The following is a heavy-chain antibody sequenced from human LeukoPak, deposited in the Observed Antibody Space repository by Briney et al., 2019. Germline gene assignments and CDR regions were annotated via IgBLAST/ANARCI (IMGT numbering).Heavy chain of an antibody. CDR1: GYTFTSYY. CDR3: ARYCSGGSCYLIGFDY. J-gene: IGHJ4*02. Sequence: ASVKVSCKASGYTFTSYYMHWVRQAPGQGLEWMGIINPSGGSTSYAQKFQGRVTMTRDMSTSTVYMELSGLRSEDTAVYYCARYCSGGSCYLIGFDYWGQGTLVTVSS. CDR2: INPSGGST. V-gene: IGHV1-46*01. D-gene: IGHD2-15*01.